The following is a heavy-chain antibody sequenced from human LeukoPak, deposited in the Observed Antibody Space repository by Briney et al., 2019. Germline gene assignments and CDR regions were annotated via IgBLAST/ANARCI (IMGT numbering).Heavy chain of an antibody. Sequence: SETLSLTCAVYGGSFSGYYWSWIRQPPGKGLEWIGEINHSGSTNYNPSLKSRVTISVDTSKNQFSLKLSSVTAADTAVYYCARIGMVATNYWRQGTLVTVCS. J-gene: IGHJ4*02. CDR2: INHSGST. CDR1: GGSFSGYY. D-gene: IGHD5-12*01. V-gene: IGHV4-34*01. CDR3: ARIGMVATNY.